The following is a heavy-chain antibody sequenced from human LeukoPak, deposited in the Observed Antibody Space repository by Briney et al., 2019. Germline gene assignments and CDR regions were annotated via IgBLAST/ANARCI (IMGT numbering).Heavy chain of an antibody. CDR1: GYTFTGYY. CDR3: ARQAAAGTSFDY. V-gene: IGHV1-2*02. CDR2: INPNSGGT. Sequence: ASVKVSCKASGYTFTGYYMHWVRQAPGQGLEWMGWINPNSGGTSYAQKFQGRVTMTRDTSISTAYMELSRLRSDDTAVYYCARQAAAGTSFDYWGQGTLVTVSS. J-gene: IGHJ4*02. D-gene: IGHD6-13*01.